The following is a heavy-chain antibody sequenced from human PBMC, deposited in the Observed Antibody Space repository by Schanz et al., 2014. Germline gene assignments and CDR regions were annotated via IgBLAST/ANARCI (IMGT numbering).Heavy chain of an antibody. CDR2: ISVYNHNK. D-gene: IGHD3-3*01. CDR1: GYTFTSYG. V-gene: IGHV1-18*01. CDR3: ARDRRFFDRDDLYYFDS. Sequence: QVQLVQSGAEVKKPGASVKVSCKASGYTFTSYGISWVRQAPGQGLEWMGWISVYNHNKEYDQKFQGRVTMTTDTSTGTAYMALTDLRSDDTAVYYCARDRRFFDRDDLYYFDSWGQGTLVTVSS. J-gene: IGHJ4*02.